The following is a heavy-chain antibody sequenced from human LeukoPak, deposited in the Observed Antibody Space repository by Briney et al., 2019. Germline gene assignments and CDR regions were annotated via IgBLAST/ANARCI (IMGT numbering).Heavy chain of an antibody. CDR1: SYIFINYG. D-gene: IGHD2-21*02. CDR3: ARNTETAIPLPYYFDY. J-gene: IGHJ4*02. V-gene: IGHV1-18*01. CDR2: ISAYNGNT. Sequence: ASVKVSCKASSYIFINYGISWVRQAPGQGLEWMGWISAYNGNTNYAQNLQGRVTMTTDTSTSTAYTELRSLRSEDTAVYYCARNTETAIPLPYYFDYWGQGTLVTVSP.